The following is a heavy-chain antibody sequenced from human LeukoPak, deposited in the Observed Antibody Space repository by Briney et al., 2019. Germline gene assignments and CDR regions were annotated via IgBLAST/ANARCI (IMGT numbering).Heavy chain of an antibody. CDR2: IYYSGST. J-gene: IGHJ4*02. V-gene: IGHV4-59*12. CDR3: ARDSGGSYHY. Sequence: KASETLSLTCTVSGGSISSYYWSWIRQPPGKGLEWIGYIYYSGSTNYNPSLKSRVTISVDTSKNQFSLKLGSVTAADTAVYYCARDSGGSYHYWGQGTLVTVSS. D-gene: IGHD2-15*01. CDR1: GGSISSYY.